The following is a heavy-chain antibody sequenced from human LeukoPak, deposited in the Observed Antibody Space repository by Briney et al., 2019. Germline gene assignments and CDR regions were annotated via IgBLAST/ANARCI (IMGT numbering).Heavy chain of an antibody. CDR1: GFIFTSYA. V-gene: IGHV3-23*01. D-gene: IGHD6-19*01. J-gene: IGHJ4*02. CDR2: ISGSGGST. Sequence: PGGSLRLSCAPSGFIFTSYAVNWVRQAPGKGLEWVSAISGSGGSTYYADSVKGRFTISRDNSKNTLYLQMNSLRAEDTAVYYCAKYSRPQPTVAGSTGYWGQGTLVTVSS. CDR3: AKYSRPQPTVAGSTGY.